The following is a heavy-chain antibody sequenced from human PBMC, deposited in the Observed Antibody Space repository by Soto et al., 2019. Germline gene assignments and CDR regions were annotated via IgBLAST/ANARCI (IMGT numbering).Heavy chain of an antibody. Sequence: QVQLVQSGAKVKKPGSSVKVSCKASGGTFSSYAISWVRQAPGQGLEWMGGIIPIFGTANYAQKFQGRVTITADESTSTAYMELSSLRSEDTAVYYCARPSCSSTSCYIPTNYGMDVWGQGTTVTVSS. J-gene: IGHJ6*02. V-gene: IGHV1-69*01. D-gene: IGHD2-2*02. CDR1: GGTFSSYA. CDR2: IIPIFGTA. CDR3: ARPSCSSTSCYIPTNYGMDV.